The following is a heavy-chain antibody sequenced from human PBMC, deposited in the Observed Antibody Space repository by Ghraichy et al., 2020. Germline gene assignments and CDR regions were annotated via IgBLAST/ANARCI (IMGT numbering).Heavy chain of an antibody. CDR3: ARWYYDFWSGDEY. J-gene: IGHJ4*02. Sequence: LRLSCTVSGGSISSGGYYWSCIRQHPGKGLEWVGNIYYSGSTNYTPSLKSRVTISVDTSKNQFSLKLGSVTAAETAVYYCARWYYDFWSGDEYWGQGTLVTVSS. D-gene: IGHD3-3*01. CDR2: IYYSGST. V-gene: IGHV4-31*03. CDR1: GGSISSGGYY.